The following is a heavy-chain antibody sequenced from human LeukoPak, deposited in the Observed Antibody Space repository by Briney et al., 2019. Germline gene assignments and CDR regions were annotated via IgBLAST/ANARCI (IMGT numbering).Heavy chain of an antibody. Sequence: GGSLRLSCAASGFTFSSYSMNWVRQAPGKGLEWVSSISSSSSYIYYADSVKGRLTISRDNAKNSLYLQMNSLRAEDTAVYYCASSGHGGSLLIYWGQGTLVTVSS. CDR2: ISSSSSYI. D-gene: IGHD2-15*01. CDR3: ASSGHGGSLLIY. V-gene: IGHV3-21*01. CDR1: GFTFSSYS. J-gene: IGHJ4*02.